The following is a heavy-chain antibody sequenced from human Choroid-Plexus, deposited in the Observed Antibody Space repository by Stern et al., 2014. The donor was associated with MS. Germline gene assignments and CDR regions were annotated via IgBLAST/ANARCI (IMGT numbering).Heavy chain of an antibody. CDR3: AKDRQYLTYFFDH. CDR1: GFTFGSCA. CDR2: VSYDGSNK. D-gene: IGHD2/OR15-2a*01. V-gene: IGHV3-30*18. Sequence: VHLVESGGGVVQPGRPLRLSCVASGFTFGSCAMHWVRQAPGKGLEWVAGVSYDGSNKYYADSVKGRFTISRDNSQNTLYMQMSSLRPEDTAVHYCAKDRQYLTYFFDHWGQGSLVTVSS. J-gene: IGHJ5*02.